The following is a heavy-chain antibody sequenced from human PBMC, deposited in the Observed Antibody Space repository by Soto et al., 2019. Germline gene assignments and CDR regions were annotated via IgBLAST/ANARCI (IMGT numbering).Heavy chain of an antibody. J-gene: IGHJ4*02. CDR2: ISYDGSNK. D-gene: IGHD1-26*01. Sequence: QVQLVESGGGVVQPGRSLRLSCAASGFTFSSYGMHWVRQAPGKGLEWVAVISYDGSNKYYADSVKGRFTISRDNSKNTLYLQMNSLRAEDTAVYYCAKVPQVGAAYWGQGTLVTVSS. CDR1: GFTFSSYG. V-gene: IGHV3-30*18. CDR3: AKVPQVGAAY.